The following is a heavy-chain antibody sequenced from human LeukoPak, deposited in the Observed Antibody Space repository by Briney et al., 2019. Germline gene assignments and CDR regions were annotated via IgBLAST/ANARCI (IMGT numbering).Heavy chain of an antibody. Sequence: PSETLSLTCTVSGGSISSYYWSWIRQPPGKGLEWIGYIYYSGSTYYNPSLKSRVTISVDTSRNQFSLKLNSVTAADSAVYYCARANWVVLATMDVWGQGTTVTVSS. CDR1: GGSISSYY. CDR2: IYYSGST. CDR3: ARANWVVLATMDV. D-gene: IGHD2-2*01. V-gene: IGHV4-59*08. J-gene: IGHJ6*02.